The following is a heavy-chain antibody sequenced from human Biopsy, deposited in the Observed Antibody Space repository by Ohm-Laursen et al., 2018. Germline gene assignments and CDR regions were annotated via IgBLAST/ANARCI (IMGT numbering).Heavy chain of an antibody. Sequence: SLRLSCAASGFSFSDYVMHWVRQAPGRGLEWVAVIWYDGTNKYYAESVEGRFTISRDNSKNMVYLQMGSLTVEDTAVYYCAKVHDSGYYYYSMDVWGQGTTVTVSS. CDR3: AKVHDSGYYYYSMDV. V-gene: IGHV3-33*06. J-gene: IGHJ6*02. CDR2: IWYDGTNK. CDR1: GFSFSDYV. D-gene: IGHD3-16*01.